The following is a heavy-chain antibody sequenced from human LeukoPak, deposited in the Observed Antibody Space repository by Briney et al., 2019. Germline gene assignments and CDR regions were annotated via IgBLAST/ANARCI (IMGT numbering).Heavy chain of an antibody. V-gene: IGHV4-30-2*01. CDR3: ASSYYYDSSCYDYQLDY. CDR2: IYHSGST. D-gene: IGHD3-22*01. J-gene: IGHJ4*02. CDR1: RGSLSRGVYS. Sequence: SQTLCLTCVVPRGSLSRGVYSWSWIRQPPGRGLEWMGYIYHSGSTYYNPSLKSRVTISADRSKSQFSLKLSSVTAADTAVYYCASSYYYDSSCYDYQLDYWGQGTLVTVSS.